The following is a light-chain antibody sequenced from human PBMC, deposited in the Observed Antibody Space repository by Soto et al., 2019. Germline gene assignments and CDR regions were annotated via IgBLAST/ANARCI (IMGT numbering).Light chain of an antibody. V-gene: IGKV3-15*01. CDR3: QQYNNWPPLT. Sequence: EIVMTQSPPTLSVSPGERATLSCRASQSVSGNLAWYQQRPGQAPRLLIYGASTRATGIPARFSGSGSGTEFTLTISSLQSEDFAVYYCQQYNNWPPLTFGGGTKVEIK. CDR2: GAS. CDR1: QSVSGN. J-gene: IGKJ4*01.